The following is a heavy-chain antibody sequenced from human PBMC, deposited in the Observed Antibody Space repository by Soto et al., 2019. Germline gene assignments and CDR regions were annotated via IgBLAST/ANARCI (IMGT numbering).Heavy chain of an antibody. CDR2: ILYDGSKK. CDR1: GFTFSSYG. CDR3: AKDRGALRCSEEHYYFDY. V-gene: IGHV3-30*18. D-gene: IGHD4-17*01. Sequence: PGGSLRLSCAASGFTFSSYGMHWVRQAPGKGLEWVAVILYDGSKKYYADSMKGRFTISRDNSKNTLYLQMNSLRAEDTALYYCAKDRGALRCSEEHYYFDYWGQGTLVTVSS. J-gene: IGHJ4*02.